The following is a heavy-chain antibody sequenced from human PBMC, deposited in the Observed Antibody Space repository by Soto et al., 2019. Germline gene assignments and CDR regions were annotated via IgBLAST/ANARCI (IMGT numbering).Heavy chain of an antibody. V-gene: IGHV3-66*01. D-gene: IGHD4-17*01. CDR3: ARDAPYGDYVRYYYYMDV. CDR2: IYSGGST. J-gene: IGHJ6*03. CDR1: GFTVSSNY. Sequence: ESGGGLVQPGGSLRLSCAASGFTVSSNYMSWVRQAPGKGLEWVSVIYSGGSTYYADSVKGRFTISRDNSKNTLYLQMNSLRAEDTAVYYCARDAPYGDYVRYYYYMDVWGKGTTVTVSS.